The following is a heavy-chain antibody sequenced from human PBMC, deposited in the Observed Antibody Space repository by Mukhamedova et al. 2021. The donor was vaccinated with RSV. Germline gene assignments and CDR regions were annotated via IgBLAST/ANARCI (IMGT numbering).Heavy chain of an antibody. D-gene: IGHD5-24*01. Sequence: VKGRFTISRDNSKNTLYLQMNSLRAEDTAVYYCAKEEYGRCLQPDWGQGTLVTVSS. CDR3: AKEEYGRCLQPD. J-gene: IGHJ4*02. V-gene: IGHV3-30*02.